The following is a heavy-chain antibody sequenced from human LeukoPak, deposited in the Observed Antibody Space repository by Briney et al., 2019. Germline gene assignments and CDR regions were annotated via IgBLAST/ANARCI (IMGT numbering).Heavy chain of an antibody. CDR3: ARSLGYCSGGSCYPHDNFDY. J-gene: IGHJ4*02. CDR1: GDSVSSNSAA. CDR2: TYYRSKWYN. Sequence: SQTLSLICAISGDSVSSNSAAWNWIRQSPSRGLEWLGRTYYRSKWYNDYAVSVKSRITINPDTSKNQFSLQLNSVTPEDTAVYYCARSLGYCSGGSCYPHDNFDYWGQGTLVTVSS. D-gene: IGHD2-15*01. V-gene: IGHV6-1*01.